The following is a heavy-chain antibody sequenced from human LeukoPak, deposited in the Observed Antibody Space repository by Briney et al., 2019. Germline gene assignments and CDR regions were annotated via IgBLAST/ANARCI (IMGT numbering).Heavy chain of an antibody. Sequence: GGSLRLSCTASGFTFGDYAMSWVRQAPGKGLEWVGFIRSKAYVGTTEYAASVKGRFTISRDDSKSIAYLQMNSLKTEDTAVYYCIRSDYFDYWGQGTLVTVSS. CDR3: IRSDYFDY. V-gene: IGHV3-49*04. J-gene: IGHJ4*02. CDR1: GFTFGDYA. CDR2: IRSKAYVGTT. D-gene: IGHD3-16*02.